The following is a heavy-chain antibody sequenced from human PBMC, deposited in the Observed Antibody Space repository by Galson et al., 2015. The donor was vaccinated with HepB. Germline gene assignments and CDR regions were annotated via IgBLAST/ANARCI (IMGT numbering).Heavy chain of an antibody. CDR3: AKERWERNSYYFDY. CDR1: GFTSSSYG. CDR2: ISYDGSNK. J-gene: IGHJ4*02. D-gene: IGHD1-26*01. Sequence: SLRLSCAASGFTSSSYGMHWVRQAPGKGLEWVAVISYDGSNKYYADSVKGRFTISRDNSKNTLYLQMNSLRAEDTAVYYCAKERWERNSYYFDYWGQGTLVTVSS. V-gene: IGHV3-30*18.